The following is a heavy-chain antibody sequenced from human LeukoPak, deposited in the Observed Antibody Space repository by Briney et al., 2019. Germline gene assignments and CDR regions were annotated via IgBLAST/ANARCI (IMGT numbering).Heavy chain of an antibody. D-gene: IGHD6-6*01. Sequence: SETLSLTCDVYGGSFSGYYWSWIRQPPEKGLEWIGEINHSGSTNYNPSLKSRVAISVDTSKNQFSLKLSSVTAADTAVYYCARRGSSRIAAFYYYYYMDVWGKGTTVTISS. V-gene: IGHV4-34*01. CDR2: INHSGST. CDR3: ARRGSSRIAAFYYYYYMDV. J-gene: IGHJ6*03. CDR1: GGSFSGYY.